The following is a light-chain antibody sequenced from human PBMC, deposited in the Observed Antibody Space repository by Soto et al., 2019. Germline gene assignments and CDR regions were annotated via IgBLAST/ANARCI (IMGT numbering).Light chain of an antibody. CDR2: EGS. J-gene: IGLJ2*01. CDR1: SSDVGSYNL. CDR3: CSYAGSSTYVV. V-gene: IGLV2-23*01. Sequence: QSAPTQPASVSGSPGQSITISCTGTSSDVGSYNLVSWYQQHPGKAPKLMIYEGSKRPSGVSNRFSGSNSGNTASLTISGLQAEDEADYYCCSYAGSSTYVVFGGGTKLTVL.